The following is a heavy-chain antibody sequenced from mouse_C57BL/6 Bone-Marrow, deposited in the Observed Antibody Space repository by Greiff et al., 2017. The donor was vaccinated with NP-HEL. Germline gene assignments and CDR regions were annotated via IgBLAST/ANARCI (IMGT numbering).Heavy chain of an antibody. J-gene: IGHJ4*01. CDR3: ARRPSPITTGMDY. Sequence: DVMLVESGGGLVKPGGSLKLSCAASGFTFSDYGMHWVRQAPEKGLEWVAYISSGSSTIYYADTVKGRFTISRDNAKNTLFLQMTSLRSEDTAMYYCARRPSPITTGMDYWGQGTSVTVSS. V-gene: IGHV5-17*01. D-gene: IGHD2-4*01. CDR2: ISSGSSTI. CDR1: GFTFSDYG.